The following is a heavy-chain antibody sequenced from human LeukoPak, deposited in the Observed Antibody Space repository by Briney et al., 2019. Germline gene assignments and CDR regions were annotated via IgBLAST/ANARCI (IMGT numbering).Heavy chain of an antibody. Sequence: GGSLRLSCAASGFTFNTYTMNWVCQAPGKGLEWVSYISGSSGIIDYADSVRGRFTISRDNAKNSLYLQMNSLRAEDTAAYYCARGSTYYESSGRVPFDYWGQGTLVTVSS. J-gene: IGHJ4*02. CDR2: ISGSSGII. V-gene: IGHV3-48*01. D-gene: IGHD3-22*01. CDR1: GFTFNTYT. CDR3: ARGSTYYESSGRVPFDY.